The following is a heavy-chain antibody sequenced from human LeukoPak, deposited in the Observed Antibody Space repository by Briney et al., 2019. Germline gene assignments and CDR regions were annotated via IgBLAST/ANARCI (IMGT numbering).Heavy chain of an antibody. D-gene: IGHD6-6*01. Sequence: ASVNVSCKASGYTFTSYAISWVRQAPGQGLEWMGGIIPIFGTANYAQKFQGRVTITADESTSTAYMELSSLRSEDTAVYYCARREYSSTSDPFDYWGQGTLVTVSS. CDR1: GYTFTSYA. CDR3: ARREYSSTSDPFDY. J-gene: IGHJ4*02. V-gene: IGHV1-69*13. CDR2: IIPIFGTA.